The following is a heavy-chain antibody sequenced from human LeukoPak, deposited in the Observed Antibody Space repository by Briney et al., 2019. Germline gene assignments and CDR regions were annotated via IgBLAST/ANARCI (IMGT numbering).Heavy chain of an antibody. V-gene: IGHV1-18*01. CDR1: GYTFSDYG. D-gene: IGHD1-26*01. CDR3: GRSREGLYSGSALDY. Sequence: GASVKVSCKASGYTFSDYGIRWVRQAPGQGLEWMGWISGYNGKTSYAQNLQGRVTMTTDTSTMTAYMELRSLKSDDTAVYYCGRSREGLYSGSALDYWGQGTQVTVSS. J-gene: IGHJ4*02. CDR2: ISGYNGKT.